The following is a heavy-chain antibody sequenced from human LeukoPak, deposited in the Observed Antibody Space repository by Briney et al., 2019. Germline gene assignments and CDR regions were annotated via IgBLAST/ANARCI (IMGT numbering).Heavy chain of an antibody. J-gene: IGHJ4*02. V-gene: IGHV3-15*01. Sequence: GGTLRISCAASGFTFSNAWMRWVRQGPGKGLVREARSKSKTDGGTTDYTAPVEGRFTISRDDSKNTLYLQMNSLKTEDTAVYYCSYYYGSSGYPDFDYWGQGTLVTVSS. D-gene: IGHD3-22*01. CDR3: SYYYGSSGYPDFDY. CDR1: GFTFSNAW. CDR2: SKSKTDGGTT.